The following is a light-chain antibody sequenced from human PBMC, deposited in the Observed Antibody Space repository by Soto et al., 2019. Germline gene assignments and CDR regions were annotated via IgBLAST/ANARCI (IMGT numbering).Light chain of an antibody. CDR2: EVS. V-gene: IGLV2-14*01. CDR3: SSYSSRTTLVV. CDR1: SNDVGTYNY. J-gene: IGLJ2*01. Sequence: QSALTQPASVSGSPGQSITISCTGTSNDVGTYNYVSWYQQHPGKAPKLMIYEVSHRPSGVSNRFSGSKSGNTASLTISGLQAGDEAAYYCSSYSSRTTLVVFGGGTKLTVL.